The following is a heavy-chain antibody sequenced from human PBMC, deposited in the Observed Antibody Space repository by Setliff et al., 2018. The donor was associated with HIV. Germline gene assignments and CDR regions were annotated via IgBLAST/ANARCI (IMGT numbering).Heavy chain of an antibody. V-gene: IGHV1-58*01. CDR1: GFTFTSSA. CDR2: IVAGSGNT. J-gene: IGHJ3*02. CDR3: AAADNRRGDAFDI. D-gene: IGHD3-9*01. Sequence: SVKVSCKASGFTFTSSAVQWVRQARGQRLEWIGWIVAGSGNTNYAQKFQERVTITRDMSTSTAYMELSSLRSEDTAVYYCAAADNRRGDAFDIWGQGTMVTVSS.